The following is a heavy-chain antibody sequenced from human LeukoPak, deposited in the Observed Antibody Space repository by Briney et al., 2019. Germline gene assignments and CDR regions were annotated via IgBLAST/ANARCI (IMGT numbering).Heavy chain of an antibody. V-gene: IGHV4-34*08. CDR2: IYYTGNT. J-gene: IGHJ3*02. Sequence: GSLRLSCAASGLTFSDYYMTWIRQPPGKGLERIGNIYYTGNTYYNSSLKSRVTISLDTSKNQFSLKVISMTAADTAAYYCTKSDGYGLIRICGRGTMVTVSS. CDR3: TKSDGYGLIRI. D-gene: IGHD3-10*01. CDR1: GLTFSDYY.